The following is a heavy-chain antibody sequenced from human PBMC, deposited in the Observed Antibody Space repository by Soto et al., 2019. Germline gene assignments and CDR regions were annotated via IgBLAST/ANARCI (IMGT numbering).Heavy chain of an antibody. J-gene: IGHJ6*03. CDR2: ISGSGGST. V-gene: IGHV3-23*01. CDR3: AKAALWFGESKKGSYYYYYMDV. Sequence: GESLKISCAASGFTFSSYAMSWVRQAPGKGLEWVSAISGSGGSTYYADSVKGRFTISRDNSKNTLYLQMNSLRAEDTAVYYCAKAALWFGESKKGSYYYYYMDVWGKGTTVTVSS. CDR1: GFTFSSYA. D-gene: IGHD3-10*01.